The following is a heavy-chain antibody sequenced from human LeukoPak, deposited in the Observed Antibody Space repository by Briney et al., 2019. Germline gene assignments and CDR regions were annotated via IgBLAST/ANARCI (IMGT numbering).Heavy chain of an antibody. D-gene: IGHD6-19*01. Sequence: PGGSLRLSCAASGFTFDDYAMHWVRQAPGKGLEWVSGISWNSGSIGYADSVKGRFTISRDNAKNSLYLQMNRLRAEDTALYYCAKDLTRGGWYFDYWGQGTLVTVSS. CDR1: GFTFDDYA. CDR3: AKDLTRGGWYFDY. J-gene: IGHJ4*02. V-gene: IGHV3-9*01. CDR2: ISWNSGSI.